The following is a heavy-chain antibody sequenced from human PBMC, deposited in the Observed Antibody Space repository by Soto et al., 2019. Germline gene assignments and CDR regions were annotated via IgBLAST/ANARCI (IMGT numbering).Heavy chain of an antibody. D-gene: IGHD3-3*01. CDR3: ERDGGFLELKY. CDR2: IIPVFGTT. J-gene: IGHJ4*02. Sequence: QVQLVQSGAELKKPGSSVKVSCKASGDTFSGYPINWVRQAPGEGLEWMGRIIPVFGTTNDAQRFEGRVTFTADESTTPAYLEWRGRLSEDSAVYYCERDGGFLELKYWCRGTLVTVSS. V-gene: IGHV1-69*18. CDR1: GDTFSGYP.